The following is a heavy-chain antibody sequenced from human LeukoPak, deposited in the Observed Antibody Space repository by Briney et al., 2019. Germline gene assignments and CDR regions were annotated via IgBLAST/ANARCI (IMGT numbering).Heavy chain of an antibody. D-gene: IGHD6-13*01. CDR3: ARAASWSPIGDSYYYMDV. J-gene: IGHJ6*03. CDR2: MNPNSGNT. Sequence: VASVKVSCKASGGTFSSYAISWVRQATGQGLEWMGWMNPNSGNTGYAQKFQGRVTMTRDTSISTVYMELSGLRSEDTAVYYCARAASWSPIGDSYYYMDVWGKGTTVAISS. CDR1: GGTFSSYA. V-gene: IGHV1-8*02.